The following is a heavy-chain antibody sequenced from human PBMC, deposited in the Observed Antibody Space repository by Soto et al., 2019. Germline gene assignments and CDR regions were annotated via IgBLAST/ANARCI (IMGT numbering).Heavy chain of an antibody. Sequence: SETLSLTCTVSGGSISSSSYYWGWIRQPPGKGLEWIGSIYYSGSTYYNPSLKSRVTISVDTSKNQFSLKLSSVTAADTAVYYCARETYYYGSGSRAFDYWGQGTLVTVSS. CDR2: IYYSGST. CDR1: GGSISSSSYY. D-gene: IGHD3-10*01. V-gene: IGHV4-39*02. J-gene: IGHJ4*02. CDR3: ARETYYYGSGSRAFDY.